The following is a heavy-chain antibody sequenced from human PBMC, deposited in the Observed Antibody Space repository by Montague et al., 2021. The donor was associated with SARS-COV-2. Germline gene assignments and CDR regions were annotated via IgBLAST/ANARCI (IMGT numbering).Heavy chain of an antibody. V-gene: IGHV3-11*04. J-gene: IGHJ4*02. CDR2: ISTGGGVT. CDR3: ARVPPGLLWFGEIDY. CDR1: KFTFNNHY. D-gene: IGHD3-10*01. Sequence: SLRLSCAGSKFTFNNHYLSWIRQAPGKGLEWISSISTGGGVTSYADSVKGRFTISRDNAKNTLYLQMNSLRAEDTAVYYCARVPPGLLWFGEIDYWGQGTLVTVSS.